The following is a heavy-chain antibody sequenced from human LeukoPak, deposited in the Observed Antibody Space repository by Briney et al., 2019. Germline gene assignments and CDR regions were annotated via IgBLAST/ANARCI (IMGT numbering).Heavy chain of an antibody. J-gene: IGHJ4*02. D-gene: IGHD4-17*01. V-gene: IGHV3-7*01. CDR3: ARDDTVTTRVGFIV. CDR2: IKQDGSEK. CDR1: GFTFSSYW. Sequence: GGSLRLSCAASGFTFSSYWMSWVRQAPGKGLEWVANIKQDGSEKYYVDSVKGRFTISRDNAKNSLYLQMNSLGVEDTAVYYCARDDTVTTRVGFIVWGQGTLVTVSS.